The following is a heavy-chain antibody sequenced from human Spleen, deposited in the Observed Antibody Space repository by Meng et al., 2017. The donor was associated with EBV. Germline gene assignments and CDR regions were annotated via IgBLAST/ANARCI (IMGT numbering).Heavy chain of an antibody. CDR1: GFTVSSNY. D-gene: IGHD5-18*01. V-gene: IGHV3-53*01. CDR3: ARQRYSYANYFDY. J-gene: IGHJ4*02. CDR2: IYSEGTT. Sequence: VQLVGAGGGFVQPGGSLRLSCAAFGFTVSSNYMSWVRQAPGKGLEWVSVIYSEGTTYYADSVKGRFTISKDNFKNTLYLQMDGLRAEDTAVYYCARQRYSYANYFDYWGQGTLVTVSS.